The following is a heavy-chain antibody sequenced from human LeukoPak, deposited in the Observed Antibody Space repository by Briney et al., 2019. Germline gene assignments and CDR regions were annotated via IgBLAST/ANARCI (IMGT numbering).Heavy chain of an antibody. CDR1: GGSISTYY. Sequence: SETLSLTCTVSGGSISTYYWSWIRQPPGKGLEWIGYIYYSGSTKYNPSLKSRVSISVDTSKNQFSLKLRSVTAADTAVYYCARHITYGSGSYRGNDYWGQGTLVTVSS. CDR3: ARHITYGSGSYRGNDY. D-gene: IGHD3-10*01. V-gene: IGHV4-59*08. CDR2: IYYSGST. J-gene: IGHJ4*02.